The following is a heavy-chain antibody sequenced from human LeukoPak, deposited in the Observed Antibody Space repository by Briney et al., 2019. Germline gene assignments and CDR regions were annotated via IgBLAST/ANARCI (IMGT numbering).Heavy chain of an antibody. CDR2: IKHNGDEL. Sequence: GGSLRLSCAASGFTFSSNWMTWVRQAPGRGLEWVANIKHNGDELNYVDSVEVRFTISRDNAKNSLYLHMISLRAEDTAVYYCARELRTFYSWGQGTLVTVSS. J-gene: IGHJ4*02. CDR3: ARELRTFYS. CDR1: GFTFSSNW. D-gene: IGHD3-16*01. V-gene: IGHV3-7*01.